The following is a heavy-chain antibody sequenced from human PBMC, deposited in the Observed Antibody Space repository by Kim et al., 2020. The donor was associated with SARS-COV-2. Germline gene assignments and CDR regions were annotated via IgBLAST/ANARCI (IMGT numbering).Heavy chain of an antibody. V-gene: IGHV4-38-2*02. CDR1: GYSISSGYY. J-gene: IGHJ4*02. CDR2: IYHSGST. Sequence: SETLSLTCTVSGYSISSGYYWGWIRQPPGKGLEWIGSIYHSGSTYYNPSLKSRVTISVDTSKNQFSLKLSSVTAADTAVYYCACMTDFDWPQLFDYWGQGTLVTVSS. D-gene: IGHD3-9*01. CDR3: ACMTDFDWPQLFDY.